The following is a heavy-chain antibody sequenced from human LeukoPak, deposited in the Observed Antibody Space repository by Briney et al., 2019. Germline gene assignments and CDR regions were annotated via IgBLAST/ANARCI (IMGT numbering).Heavy chain of an antibody. Sequence: GASVKVSCKASGYTFTDYYIHWVRQAPGQGLEWMGWINPNSGGTNYAQKFQGRVTMTRDTSISTAYMELSRLRSDDTAVYYCASMIRTTVTTLDYWGQGTLVTVSS. J-gene: IGHJ4*02. CDR1: GYTFTDYY. CDR2: INPNSGGT. D-gene: IGHD4-17*01. V-gene: IGHV1-2*02. CDR3: ASMIRTTVTTLDY.